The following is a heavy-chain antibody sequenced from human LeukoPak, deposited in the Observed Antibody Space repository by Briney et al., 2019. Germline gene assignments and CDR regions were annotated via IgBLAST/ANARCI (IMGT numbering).Heavy chain of an antibody. Sequence: GESLRLSCAASGFTFNIYTMYWVRQAPGKGLEGVSGIRHSDGSKYYADSVKGRFTISRDNSKNTLYLQMNSLRAEDTAVFYCARDGLATATLHWNFDLWGRGALVTVSS. CDR1: GFTFNIYT. CDR3: ARDGLATATLHWNFDL. D-gene: IGHD1-26*01. CDR2: IRHSDGSK. V-gene: IGHV3-23*01. J-gene: IGHJ2*01.